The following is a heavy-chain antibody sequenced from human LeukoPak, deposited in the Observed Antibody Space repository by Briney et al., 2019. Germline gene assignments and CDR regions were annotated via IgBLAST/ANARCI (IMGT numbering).Heavy chain of an antibody. V-gene: IGHV4-61*02. CDR1: VGSISSGSYY. CDR3: ARQQRHYYGSGSYYIGWGAYNWFDR. Sequence: PPETLSLTRTLSVGSISSGSYYWSWIRPPAGKGLEWMGRIYTSGSTNYNPSLKSRVPISVDTSKSQLSLRLSSVTAADTAVYYCARQQRHYYGSGSYYIGWGAYNWFDRWGQGTLVTVSS. D-gene: IGHD3-10*01. CDR2: IYTSGST. J-gene: IGHJ5*02.